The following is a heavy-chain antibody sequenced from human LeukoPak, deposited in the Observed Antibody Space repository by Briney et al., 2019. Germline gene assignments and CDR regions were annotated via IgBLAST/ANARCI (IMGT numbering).Heavy chain of an antibody. J-gene: IGHJ4*02. CDR3: AVGGGQDYFDY. CDR2: ISAYNGNT. D-gene: IGHD3-16*01. V-gene: IGHV1-18*04. Sequence: ASVKVSCKASGYTFTGYYMHWVRQAPGQGLEWMGWISAYNGNTNYAQKLQGRVTMTTDTSTSTAYMELRSLRSDDTAVYYCAVGGGQDYFDYWGQGTLVTVSS. CDR1: GYTFTGYY.